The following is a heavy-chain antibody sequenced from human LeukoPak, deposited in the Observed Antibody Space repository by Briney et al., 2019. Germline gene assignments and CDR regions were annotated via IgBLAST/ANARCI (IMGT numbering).Heavy chain of an antibody. Sequence: GGSLRLSCAPSGFPLNNYAMRAVRQPPGGGLECVSALSASGGTTYYADSVKGRFTISRDNSENTLYLHLNSLRVEDTAVYYCAKEPREYCSISACPNWSESWGQGTLVTVSS. V-gene: IGHV3-23*01. J-gene: IGHJ5*01. D-gene: IGHD2-2*01. CDR1: GFPLNNYA. CDR2: LSASGGTT. CDR3: AKEPREYCSISACPNWSES.